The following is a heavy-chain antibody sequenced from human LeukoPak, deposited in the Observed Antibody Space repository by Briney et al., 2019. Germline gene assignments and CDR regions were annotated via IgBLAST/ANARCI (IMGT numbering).Heavy chain of an antibody. Sequence: GGSLRLSCAASGFTFGSYCMSWVRQAPGKGLEWVANIKQDGGEKYYVDSVKGRFTISRDNAKNSLYLQMNSLRAEDTALYYCARTQSDYVRYYYYMDGWGKGTTVTVSS. CDR1: GFTFGSYC. CDR2: IKQDGGEK. D-gene: IGHD4-17*01. CDR3: ARTQSDYVRYYYYMDG. V-gene: IGHV3-7*01. J-gene: IGHJ6*03.